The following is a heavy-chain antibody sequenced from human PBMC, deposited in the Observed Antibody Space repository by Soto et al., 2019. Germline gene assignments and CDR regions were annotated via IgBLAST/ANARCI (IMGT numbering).Heavy chain of an antibody. CDR3: AAWDSANTP. J-gene: IGHJ5*02. Sequence: AGCPRLAFLASGLRCRYVAMKGVRQPKGRGLEWVANINPDGSAQTYVDSVKGRFTVSRDNAKNSLYLQMNSLRGEDTAVYSCAAWDSANTPWGQGTL. CDR1: GLRCRYVA. V-gene: IGHV3-7*01. D-gene: IGHD1-26*01. CDR2: INPDGSAQ.